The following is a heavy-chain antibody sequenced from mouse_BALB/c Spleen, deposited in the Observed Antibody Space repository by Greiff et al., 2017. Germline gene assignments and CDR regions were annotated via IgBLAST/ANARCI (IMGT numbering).Heavy chain of an antibody. V-gene: IGHV1-54*01. CDR1: GYAFTNYL. CDR3: ARRPYGNYFDY. D-gene: IGHD2-1*01. CDR2: INPGSGGT. J-gene: IGHJ2*01. Sequence: QVQLQQSGAELVRPGTSVKVSCKASGYAFTNYLIEWVKQRPGQGLEWIGVINPGSGGTNYNEKFKGKATLTSDKSSSTAYMELSSLTSEDSAVYYCARRPYGNYFDYWGQGTTLTVSS.